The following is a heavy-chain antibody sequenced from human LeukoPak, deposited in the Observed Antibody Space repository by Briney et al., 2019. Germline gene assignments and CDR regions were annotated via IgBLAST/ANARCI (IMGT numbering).Heavy chain of an antibody. Sequence: ASVKVSCKASGYTFTSYGISWVRQAPGQGLEWMGWISAYNGNTNYAQKLQGRVTMTTDTSTSTAYMELRSLRSDDTAVYYCARDKWGYCSSTSCSGGFDAFDIWGQGTMVTVSS. CDR1: GYTFTSYG. J-gene: IGHJ3*02. CDR2: ISAYNGNT. CDR3: ARDKWGYCSSTSCSGGFDAFDI. D-gene: IGHD2-2*01. V-gene: IGHV1-18*01.